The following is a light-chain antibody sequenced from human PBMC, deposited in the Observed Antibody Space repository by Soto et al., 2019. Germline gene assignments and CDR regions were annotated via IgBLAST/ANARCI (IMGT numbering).Light chain of an antibody. CDR1: QSVSSY. Sequence: EIVLTQSPATLSLSPGERATLSCRASQSVSSYLVWYQQKPGQAPRLLIYDASNRATGIPARFSGSGSRTDFTLTISSLAPENFAVYYGQQRSNWPPGYTFGQGTKLEIK. J-gene: IGKJ2*01. CDR3: QQRSNWPPGYT. CDR2: DAS. V-gene: IGKV3-11*01.